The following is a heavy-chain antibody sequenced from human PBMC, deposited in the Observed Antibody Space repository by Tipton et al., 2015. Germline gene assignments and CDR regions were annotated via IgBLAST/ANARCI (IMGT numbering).Heavy chain of an antibody. CDR2: ISQSGNT. D-gene: IGHD4-17*01. CDR3: ASLLLYGDYVHGLGY. CDR1: GGSISSTNW. Sequence: GSLRLSCAVSGGSISSTNWWTWVRQPPGKGLEWIGEISQSGNTNYNPSLKSRVTISADKSKNQFSLNLSSVTAADTAVYYCASLLLYGDYVHGLGYWGRGTLVTVSS. J-gene: IGHJ4*02. V-gene: IGHV4-4*02.